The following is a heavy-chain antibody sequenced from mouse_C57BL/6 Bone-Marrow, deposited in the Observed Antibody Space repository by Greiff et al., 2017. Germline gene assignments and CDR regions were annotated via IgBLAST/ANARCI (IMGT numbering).Heavy chain of an antibody. Sequence: EVKLQQSGPELVKPGASVKISCKASGYTFTDYYMNWVKQSHGKSLEWIGDINPNNGGTSYNQKFKGKATLTVDKSSSTAYMELRSLTSEDSAVYYCAREVYWGQGTTLTVSS. CDR1: GYTFTDYY. J-gene: IGHJ2*01. V-gene: IGHV1-26*01. CDR2: INPNNGGT. CDR3: AREVY.